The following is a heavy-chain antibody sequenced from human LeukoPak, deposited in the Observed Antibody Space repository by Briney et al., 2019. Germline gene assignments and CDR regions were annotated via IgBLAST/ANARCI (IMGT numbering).Heavy chain of an antibody. CDR1: GFTFSSYA. Sequence: GRSPRLSCAASGFTFSSYAMHWVRQAPGKGLVWVAVISYDGSNKYYVDSVKGRFTISRDNSKNTLYLQMNSLRAEDTAVYYCANYYGSGSFRNWFDPWGQGTLVTVSS. CDR3: ANYYGSGSFRNWFDP. D-gene: IGHD3-10*01. V-gene: IGHV3-30-3*01. CDR2: ISYDGSNK. J-gene: IGHJ5*02.